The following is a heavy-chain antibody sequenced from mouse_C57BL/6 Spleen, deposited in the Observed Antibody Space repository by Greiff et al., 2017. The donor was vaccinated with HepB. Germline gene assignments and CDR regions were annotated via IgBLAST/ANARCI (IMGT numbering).Heavy chain of an antibody. Sequence: QVHVKQPGTELVKPGASVKLSCKASGYTFTSYWMHWVKQRPGQGLEWIGNINPSNGGTNYNEKFKSKATLTVDKSSSTAYMQLSSLTSEDSAVYYCARWAVVATNFDVWGTGTTVTVSS. D-gene: IGHD1-1*01. J-gene: IGHJ1*03. CDR2: INPSNGGT. CDR3: ARWAVVATNFDV. CDR1: GYTFTSYW. V-gene: IGHV1-53*01.